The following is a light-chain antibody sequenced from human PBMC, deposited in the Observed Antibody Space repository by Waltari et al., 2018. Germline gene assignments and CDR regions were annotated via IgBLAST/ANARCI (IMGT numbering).Light chain of an antibody. CDR3: AAWDDSLTVR. V-gene: IGLV1-47*01. CDR1: SSNIGSRF. CDR2: RNG. Sequence: QSVLTQPPSASGTPGQRVTISCSGSSSNIGSRFVCWYQHLPGTAPKLLIYRNGQRPSGVPDRFAGSRSGTAASLAISGLRSEDEADYYCAAWDDSLTVRFGGGTKLTVL. J-gene: IGLJ3*02.